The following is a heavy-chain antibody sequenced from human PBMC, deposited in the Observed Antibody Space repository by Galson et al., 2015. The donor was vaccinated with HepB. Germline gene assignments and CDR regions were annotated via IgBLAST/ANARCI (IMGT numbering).Heavy chain of an antibody. Sequence: SVKVSCKASGYTFTSYYMHWVRQAPGQGLEWMGIINPSGGSTSYAQKFQGRVTMTRDTSTSTVYMELSSLRSEDTAVYYCAKDQRANGDILTGPYYFYGMDVWGQGTTVTVSS. V-gene: IGHV1-46*03. CDR3: AKDQRANGDILTGPYYFYGMDV. CDR2: INPSGGST. CDR1: GYTFTSYY. J-gene: IGHJ6*02. D-gene: IGHD3-9*01.